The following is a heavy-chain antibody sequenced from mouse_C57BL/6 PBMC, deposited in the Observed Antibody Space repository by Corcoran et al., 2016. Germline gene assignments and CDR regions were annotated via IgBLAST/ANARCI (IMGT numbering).Heavy chain of an antibody. V-gene: IGHV1-19*01. J-gene: IGHJ2*01. CDR1: GYTFTDYY. CDR3: ARCLFITTGDY. D-gene: IGHD1-1*01. Sequence: EVQLQQSGPVLVKPGASVKMSCKASGYTFTDYYMNWVKQSHGKSLEWIGVINPYNGGTSYNQKFKGKATLTVDKSSSTAYMELNSLTSEDSAVYYCARCLFITTGDYWGQGTTLTVSS. CDR2: INPYNGGT.